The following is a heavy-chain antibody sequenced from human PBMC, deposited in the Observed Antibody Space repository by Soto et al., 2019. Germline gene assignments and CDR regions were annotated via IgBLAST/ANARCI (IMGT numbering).Heavy chain of an antibody. J-gene: IGHJ5*02. Sequence: QLQLQESGPGLVKPSETLSLTCTVSGGSISSSSYYWGWIRQPPGKGLEWIGSIYYSGSTYYNPSLKRRVTISVDTSKNQFSLKLSSVTAADTAVYYCARRGMITFGGVIVSWFDPWGQGTLVTVSS. V-gene: IGHV4-39*01. D-gene: IGHD3-16*02. CDR3: ARRGMITFGGVIVSWFDP. CDR1: GGSISSSSYY. CDR2: IYYSGST.